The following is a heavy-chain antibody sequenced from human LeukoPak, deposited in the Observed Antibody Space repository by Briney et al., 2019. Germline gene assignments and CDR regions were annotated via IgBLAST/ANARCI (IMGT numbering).Heavy chain of an antibody. CDR1: GYNFTNHW. CDR2: IYPGDSDT. CDR3: ATPELGIDGGDF. D-gene: IGHD7-27*01. V-gene: IGHV5-51*01. Sequence: GESLRISCKSSGYNFTNHWIGWVRQMPGKGLEWMGIIYPGDSDTRYSPSFQGQVTISADKSITTAYLQWTSLKTSDTAMYFCATPELGIDGGDFWGQGTLVTVSS. J-gene: IGHJ4*02.